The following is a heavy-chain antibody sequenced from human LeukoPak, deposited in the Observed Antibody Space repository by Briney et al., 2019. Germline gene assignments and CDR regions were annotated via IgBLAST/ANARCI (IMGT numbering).Heavy chain of an antibody. D-gene: IGHD3-22*01. CDR3: ARVKYYYDKLRLYY. J-gene: IGHJ4*02. CDR2: IIPIFGTA. CDR1: GGTFSSYA. V-gene: IGHV1-69*13. Sequence: ASVKVSCKASGGTFSSYAISWVRQAPGQGLEWMGGIIPIFGTANYAQKFQGRVTITADESTSTAYMELSSLRSEDTAVYYCARVKYYYDKLRLYYWGQGTLVTVSS.